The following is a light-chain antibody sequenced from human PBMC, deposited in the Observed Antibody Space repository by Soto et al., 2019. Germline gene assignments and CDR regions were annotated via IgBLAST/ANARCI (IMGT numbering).Light chain of an antibody. V-gene: IGKV3-11*01. CDR1: QSVSSY. CDR2: DAS. J-gene: IGKJ1*01. Sequence: EIVLTQSPATLSLSPGERATLSCRASQSVSSYLAWYQQKPGQAPRLLIYDASNRATGIPARCSGSGSGTHFTLTISSLEPADVAVYYCQQRSNWPPWTFGQGTKVEIK. CDR3: QQRSNWPPWT.